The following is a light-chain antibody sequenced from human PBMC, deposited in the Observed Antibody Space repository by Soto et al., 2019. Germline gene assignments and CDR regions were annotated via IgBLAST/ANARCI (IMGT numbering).Light chain of an antibody. CDR2: AAS. J-gene: IGKJ1*01. CDR1: QSIRTF. CDR3: QQRYTTPRT. V-gene: IGKV1-39*01. Sequence: DIQMTQSPSSLSASVGDRVSVTCRASQSIRTFLNWYQQRPGEAPKLLIYAASSRQSGVPSRFSGSGSGADFTLTIGSLQPEDFATYYCQQRYTTPRTFGQGTKVEVK.